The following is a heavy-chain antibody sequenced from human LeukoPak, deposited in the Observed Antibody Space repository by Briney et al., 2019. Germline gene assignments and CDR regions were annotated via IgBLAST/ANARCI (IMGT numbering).Heavy chain of an antibody. J-gene: IGHJ4*02. CDR1: GFTFSSYA. CDR3: AKLAYYYDSSGYYVFDY. CDR2: ISGSGGST. V-gene: IGHV3-23*01. D-gene: IGHD3-22*01. Sequence: TGGSLRLSCAASGFTFSSYAMSWVRQAPGKGLEWVSAISGSGGSTYYADSVKGRFTISRDNSKNTLYLQMNSLRAEDTAVYYCAKLAYYYDSSGYYVFDYWGQGTLVTASS.